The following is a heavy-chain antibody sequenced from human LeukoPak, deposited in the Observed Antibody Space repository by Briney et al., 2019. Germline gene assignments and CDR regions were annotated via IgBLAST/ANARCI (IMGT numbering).Heavy chain of an antibody. CDR2: IRRKSYGGTT. Sequence: GRSLRLSCTASGFTFGDYAMSWVRQAPGKGLEWVGFIRRKSYGGTTEYAASVKGRFTISRDDSKSIAYLQMNSLNTEDTAVYYCARDRRETMITFGGVMTAGWFDPWGQGTLVTVSS. J-gene: IGHJ5*02. D-gene: IGHD3-16*01. V-gene: IGHV3-49*04. CDR3: ARDRRETMITFGGVMTAGWFDP. CDR1: GFTFGDYA.